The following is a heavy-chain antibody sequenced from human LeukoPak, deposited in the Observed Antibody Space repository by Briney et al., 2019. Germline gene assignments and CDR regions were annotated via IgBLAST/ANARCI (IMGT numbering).Heavy chain of an antibody. J-gene: IGHJ4*02. D-gene: IGHD3-22*01. V-gene: IGHV3-33*01. Sequence: GRSLRLSCAASGFTFSSYGMHWVRQAPGKGLEWVAVIWYDGSNKYYADSVKGRFTISSDNSKNTLYLQMNSLRAEDTAVYYCARDQHYYDSSGYAHYWGQGTLVTVSS. CDR3: ARDQHYYDSSGYAHY. CDR1: GFTFSSYG. CDR2: IWYDGSNK.